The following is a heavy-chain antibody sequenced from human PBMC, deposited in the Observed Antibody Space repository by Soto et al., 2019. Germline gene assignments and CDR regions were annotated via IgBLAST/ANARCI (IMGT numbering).Heavy chain of an antibody. J-gene: IGHJ4*02. D-gene: IGHD6-19*01. Sequence: QVTLKESGPVLVKPTETLTLTCTVSGFSLSNARMGVSWIRQPPGKALEWLAHIFSNDEKSYSTSLKSRLTISKDTSKSQVVLTMTNMDPVDTATYYCARRHSSGWYYFDHWGQGTLVTVSS. CDR3: ARRHSSGWYYFDH. CDR2: IFSNDEK. CDR1: GFSLSNARMG. V-gene: IGHV2-26*01.